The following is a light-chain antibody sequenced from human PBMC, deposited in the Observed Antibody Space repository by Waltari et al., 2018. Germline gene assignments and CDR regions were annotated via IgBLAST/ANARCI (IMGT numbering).Light chain of an antibody. CDR3: CSYAGSSTWV. Sequence: QSALTQPASVSGSPGQSITISCTGPSSDVGSYNLVPWYQQHPGKAPKLMIYEVSKRPSGVSNRFSGSKSGNTASLTISGLQAEDEADYYCCSYAGSSTWVFGGGTKRTVL. CDR2: EVS. J-gene: IGLJ3*02. V-gene: IGLV2-23*02. CDR1: SSDVGSYNL.